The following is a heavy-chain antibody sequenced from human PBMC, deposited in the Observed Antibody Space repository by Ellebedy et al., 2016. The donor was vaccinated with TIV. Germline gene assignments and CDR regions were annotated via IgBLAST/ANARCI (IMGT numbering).Heavy chain of an antibody. Sequence: SETLSLXXTVSDGSIRSYHWSWIRQSPGKGLEWIGYFHYSGTTNYNPSLKSRLSISVDTSKNQFSLNLSSVTAADTGVYYWARTSTMVRGALDYWGQGTLVTVSS. CDR1: DGSIRSYH. CDR2: FHYSGTT. D-gene: IGHD3-10*01. CDR3: ARTSTMVRGALDY. V-gene: IGHV4-59*01. J-gene: IGHJ4*02.